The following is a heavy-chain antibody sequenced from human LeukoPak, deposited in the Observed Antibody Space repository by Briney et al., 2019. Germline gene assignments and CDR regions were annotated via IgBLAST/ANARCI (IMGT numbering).Heavy chain of an antibody. Sequence: SVKVSCKASGGTFSSYAISGVRQAPGQGLEWMGRITPIFGTANYAQKFQGRVTITTDESTRTAYVEANSQTSDDTAGDYCARGDYGGHSDRWGPLSGLNWFDPWGQGTLVTVSS. CDR1: GGTFSSYA. CDR2: ITPIFGTA. D-gene: IGHD4-23*01. CDR3: ARGDYGGHSDRWGPLSGLNWFDP. J-gene: IGHJ5*02. V-gene: IGHV1-69*05.